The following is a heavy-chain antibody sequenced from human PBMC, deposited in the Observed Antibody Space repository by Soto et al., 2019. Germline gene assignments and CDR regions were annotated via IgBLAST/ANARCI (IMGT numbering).Heavy chain of an antibody. Sequence: GGSLRLSCAVSGFSFSDHYMGWIRQTPGKGLEWISYISSSSSYEHYADSVKGRFTISRDNAKNSLYLQMNGLRVEDTAVYFCARDMYDSVGYYFDFWGQGTRVTVS. J-gene: IGHJ4*02. CDR2: ISSSSSYE. D-gene: IGHD3-22*01. CDR1: GFSFSDHY. CDR3: ARDMYDSVGYYFDF. V-gene: IGHV3-11*06.